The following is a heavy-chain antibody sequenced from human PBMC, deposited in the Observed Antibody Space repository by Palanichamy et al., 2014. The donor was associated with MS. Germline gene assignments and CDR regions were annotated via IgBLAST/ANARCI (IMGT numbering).Heavy chain of an antibody. D-gene: IGHD6-13*01. CDR2: IYYSGTT. J-gene: IGHJ4*02. CDR3: ARRGYSAAVDY. CDR1: GGSISSYY. Sequence: QVPAAGVGPRTGSKPSETLSLTCTVSGGSISSYYWSWIRQPPGKGLEWIGYIYYSGTTNYNPSLKSRVTISVDTSKNHFSLKLSSVTAADTAVYYCARRGYSAAVDYWGQGTLVTVSS. V-gene: IGHV4-59*12.